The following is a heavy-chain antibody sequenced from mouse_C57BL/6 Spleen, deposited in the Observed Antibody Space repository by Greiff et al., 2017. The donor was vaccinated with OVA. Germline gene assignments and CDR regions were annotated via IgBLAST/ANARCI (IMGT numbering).Heavy chain of an antibody. CDR2: ISSGGSYT. V-gene: IGHV5-6*01. CDR1: GFSFSSYG. D-gene: IGHD2-4*01. Sequence: EVKLMESGGDLVKPGGSLKLSCAASGFSFSSYGMSWVRQTPDKRLEWVATISSGGSYTYYPDSVKGRFTISRDNAKNTLYVQMSSLKSEDTAMYYCARPYDYDGIAYWGQGTLVTVSA. J-gene: IGHJ3*01. CDR3: ARPYDYDGIAY.